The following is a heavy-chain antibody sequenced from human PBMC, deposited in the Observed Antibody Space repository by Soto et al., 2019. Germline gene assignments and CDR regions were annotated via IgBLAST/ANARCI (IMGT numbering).Heavy chain of an antibody. V-gene: IGHV1-8*01. J-gene: IGHJ6*02. CDR1: GYTFTSYD. CDR3: ASVYYGSGSFYMDV. Sequence: ASVKVSCKASGYTFTSYDINWVRQATGQGLEWMGWMNPNSGNTGYAQKFQGRVTMTRNTSISTAYMELSSLRSEDTAVHYCASVYYGSGSFYMDVWGQGTTVTVSS. D-gene: IGHD3-10*01. CDR2: MNPNSGNT.